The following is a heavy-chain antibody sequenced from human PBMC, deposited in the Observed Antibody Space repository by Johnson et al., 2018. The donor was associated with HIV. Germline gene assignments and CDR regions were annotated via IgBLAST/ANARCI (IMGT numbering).Heavy chain of an antibody. CDR2: INQAGSDK. J-gene: IGHJ3*02. D-gene: IGHD6-6*01. Sequence: VQLVESGGGVVQPGGSLRLSCAVSGFTFSNHHMTWVRQAPGKGLEWVANINQAGSDKYYVDSVKGRFTISRDNAKNSLYLQMNSLRAEDTAVYYCARSQPEEYSSSSDAFDIWGQGTMVTVSS. CDR1: GFTFSNHH. CDR3: ARSQPEEYSSSSDAFDI. V-gene: IGHV3-7*03.